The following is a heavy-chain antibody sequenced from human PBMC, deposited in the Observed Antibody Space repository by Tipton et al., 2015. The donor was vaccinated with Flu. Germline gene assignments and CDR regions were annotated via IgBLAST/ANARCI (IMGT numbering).Heavy chain of an antibody. CDR3: APTPGAMADNPGYYYGMEV. V-gene: IGHV3-23*01. J-gene: IGHJ6*02. D-gene: IGHD1-14*01. CDR2: ISGSGDRR. Sequence: SLRLSCATSGLTLSTFAMSWVRQAPGKGLEWVSIISGSGDRRYFADSVKGRFGISRDNSRDTVFLHMNRLRADDTAVYYCAPTPGAMADNPGYYYGMEVRGQGTTVTVSS. CDR1: GLTLSTFA.